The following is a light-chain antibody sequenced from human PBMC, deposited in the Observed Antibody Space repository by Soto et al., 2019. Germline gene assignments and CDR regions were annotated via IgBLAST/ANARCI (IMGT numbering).Light chain of an antibody. V-gene: IGKV3-11*01. Sequence: EIVMTQSPATLSVSPWERATLSCRASQSVSSYLAWYQQKPGQAPRLLIYDASNRATGIPARFSGSGSGTDFTLTISSLEPEDFAVYYCQQRSNWPGTFGPGTKVDIK. CDR2: DAS. CDR1: QSVSSY. J-gene: IGKJ3*01. CDR3: QQRSNWPGT.